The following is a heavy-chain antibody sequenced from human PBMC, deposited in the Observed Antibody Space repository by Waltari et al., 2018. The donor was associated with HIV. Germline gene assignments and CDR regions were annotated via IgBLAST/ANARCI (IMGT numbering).Heavy chain of an antibody. V-gene: IGHV3-15*05. Sequence: EAQLVDSGGDLVKPGESLRLSCAASGFTFTNAWMNWVRQAPGKGLEWVGRIKPNTEGGTTDFAAPVKGRFTISRDDSKNMVYLQMNSLKTEDTAVYYCSTGPSVGIVWGQGTLVTVSS. D-gene: IGHD1-26*01. J-gene: IGHJ4*02. CDR1: GFTFTNAW. CDR2: IKPNTEGGTT. CDR3: STGPSVGIV.